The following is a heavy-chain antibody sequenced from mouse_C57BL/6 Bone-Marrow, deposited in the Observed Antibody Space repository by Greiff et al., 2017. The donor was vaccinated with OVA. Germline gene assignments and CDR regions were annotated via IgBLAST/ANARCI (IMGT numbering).Heavy chain of an antibody. D-gene: IGHD1-1*01. J-gene: IGHJ2*01. Sequence: DVMLVESGGGLVQSGRSLRLSCATSGFTFSDFYMEWVRQAPGKGLEWIAASRNKANDYTTEYSASVKGRFIVSRDTSQSILYLQMNALRAEDTAIYYCAGGDYYGSSFDYWGQGTTLTVSS. CDR1: GFTFSDFY. CDR3: AGGDYYGSSFDY. CDR2: SRNKANDYTT. V-gene: IGHV7-1*01.